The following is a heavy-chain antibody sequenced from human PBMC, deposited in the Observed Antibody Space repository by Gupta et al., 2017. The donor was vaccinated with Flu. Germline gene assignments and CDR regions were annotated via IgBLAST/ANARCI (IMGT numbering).Heavy chain of an antibody. D-gene: IGHD2-2*01. V-gene: IGHV3-30*18. CDR2: ISYDVSHE. CDR3: AKQGGIVLPAAEYYKYYYYMDV. Sequence: WVAVISYDVSHEYYADSVKGRFTISRDNSKSTLYLQMNSLRAEDTAVYYCAKQGGIVLPAAEYYKYYYYMDVWGKGTTVTVSS. J-gene: IGHJ6*03.